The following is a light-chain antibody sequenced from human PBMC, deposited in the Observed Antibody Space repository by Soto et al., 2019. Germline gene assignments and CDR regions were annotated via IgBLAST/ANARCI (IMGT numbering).Light chain of an antibody. CDR1: SSDVGAYDY. J-gene: IGLJ6*01. CDR2: EVS. Sequence: QSALTQPASVSGSPGQSITISCTGTSSDVGAYDYVSWYQQHPGKAPKLMIYEVSNRPSRVSTRFSGSKSGNTASLTISGLKDEDEADYYCSSYTSSTPPFVFGTGTQLTVL. V-gene: IGLV2-14*01. CDR3: SSYTSSTPPFV.